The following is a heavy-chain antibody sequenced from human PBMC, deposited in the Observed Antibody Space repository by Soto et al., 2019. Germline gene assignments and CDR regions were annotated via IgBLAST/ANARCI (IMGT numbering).Heavy chain of an antibody. CDR3: AAQWLVVPSGIDV. V-gene: IGHV3-74*01. J-gene: IGHJ6*02. D-gene: IGHD6-19*01. CDR1: GFTFSSYW. CDR2: INSDGSST. Sequence: PGGSLRLSCAASGFTFSSYWMHWVRQAPGKGLVWVSRINSDGSSTSYADSVKGRFTISRDNAKNTLYLQMNSLRAEDTAVYYCAAQWLVVPSGIDVWGQGTTVTVSS.